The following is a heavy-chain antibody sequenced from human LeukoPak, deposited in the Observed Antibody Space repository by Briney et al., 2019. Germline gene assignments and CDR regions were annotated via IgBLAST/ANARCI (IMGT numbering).Heavy chain of an antibody. CDR3: AKDGIQLWFFDAFDI. CDR1: GFTFDDYA. J-gene: IGHJ3*02. CDR2: ISWNSGSI. D-gene: IGHD5-18*01. V-gene: IGHV3-9*01. Sequence: PGRSLRLSCAASGFTFDDYAMHWVRQAPGKGLEWVSGISWNSGSIGYADSVKGRFTISRDNAKNSLYLQMNSLRAEDTALYYCAKDGIQLWFFDAFDIWGQGTMVTVSS.